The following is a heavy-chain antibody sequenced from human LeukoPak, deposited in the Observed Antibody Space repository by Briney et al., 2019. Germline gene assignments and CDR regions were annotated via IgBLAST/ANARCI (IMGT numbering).Heavy chain of an antibody. CDR3: ARSSRLYGTTFDY. V-gene: IGHV1-2*02. Sequence: GASVKVSCKASGYTFSGYYIHWLRQAPGQGPEWMGWINPNSGGTNYAQKFQGRVTMTRDTSISTAYMELSGLRSDDTAVYYCARSSRLYGTTFDYWGQGTLVTVSS. J-gene: IGHJ4*02. D-gene: IGHD2/OR15-2a*01. CDR1: GYTFSGYY. CDR2: INPNSGGT.